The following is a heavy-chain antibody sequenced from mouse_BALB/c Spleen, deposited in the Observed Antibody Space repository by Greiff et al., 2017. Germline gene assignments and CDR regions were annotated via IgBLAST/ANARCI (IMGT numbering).Heavy chain of an antibody. Sequence: EVQVVESGGDLVKPGGSLKLSCAASGFTFSSYGMSWVRQTPDKRLEWVATISSGGSYTYYPDSVKGRFTISRDNAKNTLYLQMSSLKSEDTAMYYCARHGITTVVAKGYFDYWGQGTTLTVSS. D-gene: IGHD1-1*01. J-gene: IGHJ2*01. CDR3: ARHGITTVVAKGYFDY. CDR2: ISSGGSYT. CDR1: GFTFSSYG. V-gene: IGHV5-6*01.